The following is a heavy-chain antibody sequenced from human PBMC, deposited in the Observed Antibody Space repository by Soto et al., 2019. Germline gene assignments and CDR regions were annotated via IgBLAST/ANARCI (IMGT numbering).Heavy chain of an antibody. CDR1: GGSISSYY. Sequence: ETLSLTCTVSGGSISSYYWSWIRQPPGKGLEWIGYIYYSGSTNYNPSLKSRVTISVDTSKNQFSLKLSSVTAADTAVYYCAREYYYGSGSFDYWGQGTLVTVSS. V-gene: IGHV4-59*01. CDR2: IYYSGST. CDR3: AREYYYGSGSFDY. D-gene: IGHD3-10*01. J-gene: IGHJ4*02.